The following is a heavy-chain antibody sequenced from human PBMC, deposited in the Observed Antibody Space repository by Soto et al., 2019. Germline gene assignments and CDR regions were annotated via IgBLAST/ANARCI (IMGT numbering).Heavy chain of an antibody. D-gene: IGHD3-3*01. Sequence: PSETLSLTCTVSGGSISSSSYYWGWIRQPPGKGLEWIGTIYYSGSTYYDPSLKSRVTISVDTSKNQFSLKLSSVTAADTAVYYWARQGFLEWLFLPGSWGQGTVFTVAS. CDR3: ARQGFLEWLFLPGS. J-gene: IGHJ4*02. V-gene: IGHV4-39*01. CDR1: GGSISSSSYY. CDR2: IYYSGST.